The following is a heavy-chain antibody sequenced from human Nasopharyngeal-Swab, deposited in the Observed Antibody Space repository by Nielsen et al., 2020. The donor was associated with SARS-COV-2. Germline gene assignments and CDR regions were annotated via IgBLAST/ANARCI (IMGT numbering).Heavy chain of an antibody. CDR3: ARDRSGWYLDY. CDR2: ISYDGSNK. J-gene: IGHJ4*02. CDR1: GFTFSSYA. V-gene: IGHV3-30*04. D-gene: IGHD6-19*01. Sequence: GESLKISCAASGFTFSSYAMHWVRQAPGKGLEWVAVISYDGSNKYYADSVKGRFTISGDNSKNTLYLQMNSLRAEDTAVYYCARDRSGWYLDYWGQGTLVTVSS.